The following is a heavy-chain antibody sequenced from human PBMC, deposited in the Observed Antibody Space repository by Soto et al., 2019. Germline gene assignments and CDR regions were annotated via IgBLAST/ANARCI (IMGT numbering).Heavy chain of an antibody. CDR2: IYYSGST. Sequence: SETLSLTCTVSGGSISSYYWSWIRQPPGKGLEWIGYIYYSGSTNYNPSLKSRVTISVDTSKNQFSLKLSSVTAADTAVYYCARERSGAFDIWGQGTMVTVSS. J-gene: IGHJ3*02. CDR1: GGSISSYY. CDR3: ARERSGAFDI. V-gene: IGHV4-59*01.